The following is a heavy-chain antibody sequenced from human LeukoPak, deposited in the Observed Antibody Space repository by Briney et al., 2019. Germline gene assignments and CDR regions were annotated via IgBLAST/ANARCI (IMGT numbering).Heavy chain of an antibody. CDR2: ISSSSSTI. CDR1: GFTFSSYS. Sequence: GGSLRLSCAASGFTFSSYSMNWVRQAPGKGLEWVSYISSSSSTIYYADSVKGRFTISRDNAKNSLYLQMNGLRDEDTAVYYCARDQVRIYSYDSSGYYGFDYWGQGTLVTVSS. J-gene: IGHJ4*02. V-gene: IGHV3-48*02. D-gene: IGHD3-22*01. CDR3: ARDQVRIYSYDSSGYYGFDY.